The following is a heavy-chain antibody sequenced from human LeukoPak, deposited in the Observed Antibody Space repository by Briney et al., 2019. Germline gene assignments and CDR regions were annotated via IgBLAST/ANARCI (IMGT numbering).Heavy chain of an antibody. Sequence: GRSLRLSCAASGFTFSSYWMNWVRQAPGKGREWVSSISSSSSYIYYADSVKGRFTISRDNAKNSLYLQMNSLRAEDTAVYYCARVSGSGGDLDYWGQGTLVPVSS. CDR2: ISSSSSYI. CDR3: ARVSGSGGDLDY. CDR1: GFTFSSYW. J-gene: IGHJ4*02. D-gene: IGHD5-12*01. V-gene: IGHV3-21*01.